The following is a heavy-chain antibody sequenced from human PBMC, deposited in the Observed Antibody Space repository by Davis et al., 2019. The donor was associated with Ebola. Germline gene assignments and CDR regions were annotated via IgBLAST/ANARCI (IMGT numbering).Heavy chain of an antibody. CDR2: ISYTGNTAIT. J-gene: IGHJ4*02. CDR3: AREGRSGYNVLDY. Sequence: SETLSLTCTVSGGSIGSFYWSWIRQSPGKGLEWIGYISYTGNTAITNYNPALKSRVNISANKSKTQFYLNLRSVTAADTAVYYCAREGRSGYNVLDYWGQGTLVTVSS. V-gene: IGHV4-59*01. CDR1: GGSIGSFY. D-gene: IGHD3-22*01.